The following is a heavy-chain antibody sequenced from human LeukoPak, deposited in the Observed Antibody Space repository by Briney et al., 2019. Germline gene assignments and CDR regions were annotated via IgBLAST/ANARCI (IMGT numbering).Heavy chain of an antibody. CDR3: ARDSRDGYVDY. D-gene: IGHD5-24*01. Sequence: SETLSLTCTVSGGSISSNYCSWIRQPPGKGLEWIGYIYYSGSTNYNPSLKSQVTISVDTSKNQFSLKLSSVTAADTAVYYCARDSRDGYVDYWGQGTLVTVSS. J-gene: IGHJ4*02. V-gene: IGHV4-59*01. CDR1: GGSISSNY. CDR2: IYYSGST.